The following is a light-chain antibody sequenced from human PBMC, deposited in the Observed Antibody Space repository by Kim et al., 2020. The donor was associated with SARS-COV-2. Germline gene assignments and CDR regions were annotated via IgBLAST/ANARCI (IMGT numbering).Light chain of an antibody. J-gene: IGKJ5*01. CDR3: LQHSTYPIT. CDR2: GAS. Sequence: AAVGDRVTITCRASQGIRNDLGWYQQNPGRAPKRLIYGASSLQSGVPSRFSGSGSGTEFTLTISSVQPEDFATYFCLQHSTYPITFGQGTRLEIK. CDR1: QGIRND. V-gene: IGKV1-17*01.